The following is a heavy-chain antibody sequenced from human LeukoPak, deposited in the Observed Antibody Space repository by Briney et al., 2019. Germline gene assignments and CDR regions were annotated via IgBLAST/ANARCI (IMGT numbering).Heavy chain of an antibody. CDR2: FDPEDGET. J-gene: IGHJ6*03. V-gene: IGHV1-24*01. D-gene: IGHD5-18*01. CDR1: GYTLPELS. Sequence: ASVKVSCKVSGYTLPELSMHWVRQAPGKGLAWMGGFDPEDGETIYAQKFQGRVTMTEDTSTDTAHMELSSLRSEDTAVYYCARVDSYGYGGYYYYYMDVWGKGTTVTVSS. CDR3: ARVDSYGYGGYYYYYMDV.